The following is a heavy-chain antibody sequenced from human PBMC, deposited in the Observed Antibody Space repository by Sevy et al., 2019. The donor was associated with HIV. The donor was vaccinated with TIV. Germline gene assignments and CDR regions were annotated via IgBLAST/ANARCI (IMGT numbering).Heavy chain of an antibody. CDR2: IYYSGST. J-gene: IGHJ4*02. CDR3: ASAYDSGAYYFDY. CDR1: GGSISSGGYY. V-gene: IGHV4-31*03. Sequence: SETLSLTCTVSGGSISSGGYYWSWIRQHPGKGLEWIGYIYYSGSTYYNPSLKSRVIISLDTSKNQFSLKLNSVTAADTAVYYCASAYDSGAYYFDYWGQGTLVTVSS. D-gene: IGHD5-12*01.